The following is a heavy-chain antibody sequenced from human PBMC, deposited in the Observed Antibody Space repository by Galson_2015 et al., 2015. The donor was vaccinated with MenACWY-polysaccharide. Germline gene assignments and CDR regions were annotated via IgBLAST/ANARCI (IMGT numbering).Heavy chain of an antibody. V-gene: IGHV4-38-2*01. CDR1: GSSISSGYY. Sequence: SETLSLTCAVSGSSISSGYYWGWIRQPPGKGLEWIGSIYHSGSTYYNPSLKSRVTISVDTSKNQFSLKLSSVTAADTAVHYCARVEKYSGSYYILHWGQGTLVTVSS. CDR2: IYHSGST. D-gene: IGHD1-26*01. CDR3: ARVEKYSGSYYILH. J-gene: IGHJ4*02.